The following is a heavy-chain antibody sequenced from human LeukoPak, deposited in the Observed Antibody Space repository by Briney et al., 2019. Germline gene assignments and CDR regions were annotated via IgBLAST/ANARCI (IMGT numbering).Heavy chain of an antibody. CDR2: ISNGGSST. D-gene: IGHD3-3*01. V-gene: IGHV3-64*01. CDR1: GFTFSSYA. Sequence: GGSLRLSCAASGFTFSSYAMHWVRQAPGKGLEYVSAISNGGSSTHYANSVKGRFTISRDNSKNTLYLQMGSLRAEDMAVYYCARPYYDIWSAYVYWGQGTLVTVSS. CDR3: ARPYYDIWSAYVY. J-gene: IGHJ4*02.